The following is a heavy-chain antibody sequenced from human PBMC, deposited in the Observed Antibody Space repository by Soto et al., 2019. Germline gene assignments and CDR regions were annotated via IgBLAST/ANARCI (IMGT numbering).Heavy chain of an antibody. V-gene: IGHV4-30-4*08. CDR2: VFHSGSV. CDR1: GGSISGDYYH. D-gene: IGHD2-21*02. Sequence: QVQLQQSGPGLVKPSQTLSLTCTVSGGSISGDYYHWTWIRQSPGKGLEWIGYVFHSGSVLYNPSLKSRLNISVDTSKNQFSLRLSSVTAADTAVYFCAREDDGGDRDYYGLDVWGQGTTVIVSS. CDR3: AREDDGGDRDYYGLDV. J-gene: IGHJ6*02.